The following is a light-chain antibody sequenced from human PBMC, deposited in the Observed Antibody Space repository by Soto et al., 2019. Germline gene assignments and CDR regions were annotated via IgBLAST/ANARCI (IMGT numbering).Light chain of an antibody. CDR2: WAS. Sequence: DIVMTQSPDSLAVSLGERATINFKSSQSVLYSSNNKNYLAWYQQKPGQPPKLLIYWASTRESGVPDRFSGGGSGTDFTRTISSLQAEDVAVYYCQQYYSTPFTVGHGTKVDIK. CDR3: QQYYSTPFT. V-gene: IGKV4-1*01. CDR1: QSVLYSSNNKNY. J-gene: IGKJ3*01.